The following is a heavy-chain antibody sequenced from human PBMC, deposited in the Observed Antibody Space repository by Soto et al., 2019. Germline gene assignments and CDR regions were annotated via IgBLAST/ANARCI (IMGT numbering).Heavy chain of an antibody. CDR2: IYWNDDK. CDR3: AHSSSYSSSWYPYYGMDV. CDR1: GFSLSTSGVG. D-gene: IGHD6-13*01. Sequence: QITLKESGPTLVKPTQTLTLTCTFSGFSLSTSGVGVGWIRQPPGKALEWLALIYWNDDKRYSPSLKSRLTITNDTSKNQVVLTMTNMDPVDTATYYCAHSSSYSSSWYPYYGMDVWGQGTTVTVSS. J-gene: IGHJ6*02. V-gene: IGHV2-5*01.